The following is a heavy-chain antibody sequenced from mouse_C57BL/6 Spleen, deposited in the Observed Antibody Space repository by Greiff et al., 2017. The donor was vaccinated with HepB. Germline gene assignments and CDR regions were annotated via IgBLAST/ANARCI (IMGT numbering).Heavy chain of an antibody. Sequence: QVQLQQPGAELVKPGASVKLSCKASGYTFTSYWMQWVKQRPGQGLEWIGEIDPSDSYTNYNQKFKGKATLTVDKSSSTAYMQLSSLTSEDSAVYYCARWHFDYWGQGTTLTVSS. CDR3: ARWHFDY. CDR1: GYTFTSYW. CDR2: IDPSDSYT. V-gene: IGHV1-50*01. J-gene: IGHJ2*01.